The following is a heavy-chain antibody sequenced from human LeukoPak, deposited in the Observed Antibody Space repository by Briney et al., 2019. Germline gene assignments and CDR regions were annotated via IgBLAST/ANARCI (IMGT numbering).Heavy chain of an antibody. CDR2: IKQDGSQK. D-gene: IGHD3-10*01. J-gene: IGHJ4*02. Sequence: PGGSLRLSCAASGFTFSSYWMTWVRQAPGKGLEWVANIKQDGSQKYYVDSVKGRFTISRDNAKNSLYLQMNSLRAEDTAVYYCARDQEDSGTDYWGQGTLVTVSS. CDR3: ARDQEDSGTDY. CDR1: GFTFSSYW. V-gene: IGHV3-7*05.